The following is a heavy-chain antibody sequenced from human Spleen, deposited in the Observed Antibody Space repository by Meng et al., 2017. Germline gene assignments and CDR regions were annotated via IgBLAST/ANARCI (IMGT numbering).Heavy chain of an antibody. CDR3: TKRTTSCSTTTCDY. D-gene: IGHD2/OR15-2a*01. Sequence: ETLSLTCAASGFTFSNAWMTWVRQAPGKGLEWVGRIKSKSDGGTTDYAAPVKGRFTISRDDSKTTLYLQMNSLKTEDTAVYYCTKRTTSCSTTTCDYWGQGTLVTVSS. CDR2: IKSKSDGGTT. CDR1: GFTFSNAW. J-gene: IGHJ4*02. V-gene: IGHV3-15*01.